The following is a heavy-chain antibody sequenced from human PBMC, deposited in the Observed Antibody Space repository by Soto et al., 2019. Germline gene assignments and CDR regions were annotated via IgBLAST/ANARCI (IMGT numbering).Heavy chain of an antibody. Sequence: PSETLSLTCSVSGGSISSGDYYWSWIRQPPGKGLEWIGHIHYSGDTYYNPSLKSRVTISVDTSKNQFSLRLSSVTAADTAVFYCASDFIRVEPPYSAYRGKGTSVPVSP. CDR1: GGSISSGDYY. CDR3: ASDFIRVEPPYSAY. V-gene: IGHV4-30-4*01. D-gene: IGHD3-10*01. CDR2: IHYSGDT. J-gene: IGHJ4*02.